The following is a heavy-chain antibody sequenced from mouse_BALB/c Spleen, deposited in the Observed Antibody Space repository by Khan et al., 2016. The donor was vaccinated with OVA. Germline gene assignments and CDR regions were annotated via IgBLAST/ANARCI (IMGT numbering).Heavy chain of an antibody. D-gene: IGHD4-1*01. CDR1: GFNIRHYY. Sequence: VHVKQSGADLVRSGASVKLSCIASGFNIRHYYLHWVKQRPEQGLEWIGWIDPDNGDTEYDPKFQGKATMTADTSSNTAYLQHSSLTSEDTAVYYCTTGWGYAMDYWGQGTSVTVSS. CDR2: IDPDNGDT. V-gene: IGHV14-4*02. CDR3: TTGWGYAMDY. J-gene: IGHJ4*01.